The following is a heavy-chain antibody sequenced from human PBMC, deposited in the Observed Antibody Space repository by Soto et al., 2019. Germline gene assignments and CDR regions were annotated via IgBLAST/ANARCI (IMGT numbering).Heavy chain of an antibody. V-gene: IGHV3-23*01. J-gene: IGHJ4*02. CDR3: AKRHYDISGFYSQYYFDG. CDR1: GFTFSNYA. CDR2: ISGSGGST. Sequence: GGSLRLSCAASGFTFSNYAMSWVRQAPGKGLEWVSAISGSGGSTYYADSVKGRFTISRDNSKNTVYLQMNSLRAEDTALYYCAKRHYDISGFYSQYYFDGWGQGTLVTVSS. D-gene: IGHD3-22*01.